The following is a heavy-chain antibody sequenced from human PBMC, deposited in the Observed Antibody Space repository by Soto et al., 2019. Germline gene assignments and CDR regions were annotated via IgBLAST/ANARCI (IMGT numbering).Heavy chain of an antibody. CDR2: ISTSSSYI. D-gene: IGHD3-22*01. V-gene: IGHV3-21*01. Sequence: EVQLVESGGGLVKPGGSLRLSCAASGFTFSSYTMNWVRQAPGKGLEWVSSISTSSSYIYYADSVKGRFTISRDNAKNSLYLQMNSLRGEDTAMYYCARDVLDYYGSSGYPGYWGQGTLVTVSS. CDR3: ARDVLDYYGSSGYPGY. J-gene: IGHJ4*02. CDR1: GFTFSSYT.